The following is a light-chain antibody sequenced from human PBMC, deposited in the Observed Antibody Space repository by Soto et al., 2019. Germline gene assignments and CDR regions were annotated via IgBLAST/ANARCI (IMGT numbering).Light chain of an antibody. CDR3: QQYNSWPPIT. CDR2: DTS. Sequence: EVVMTQSPATLSVSPGERATLSCRASQSVSSNLAWYQQKPGQAPRLLIYDTSTRATGIPARFSGSGSGTEFTLTISSLQSEDFAVYSCQQYNSWPPITFGKGTRLEIK. J-gene: IGKJ5*01. V-gene: IGKV3D-15*01. CDR1: QSVSSN.